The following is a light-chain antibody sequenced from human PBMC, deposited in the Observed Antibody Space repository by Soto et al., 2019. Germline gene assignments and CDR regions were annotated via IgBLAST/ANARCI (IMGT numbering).Light chain of an antibody. CDR3: CSYAGSSTYV. CDR1: SSDVGRYNL. J-gene: IGLJ1*01. V-gene: IGLV2-23*01. Sequence: QSVLTQPASVSWSPGQSITISCTGTSSDVGRYNLVSWYQQHPGKAPKLIIHEDTKRSSGLSNRFSGSKSGNTASLTISGLQAEDEADYYCCSYAGSSTYVFGTGTKVTVL. CDR2: EDT.